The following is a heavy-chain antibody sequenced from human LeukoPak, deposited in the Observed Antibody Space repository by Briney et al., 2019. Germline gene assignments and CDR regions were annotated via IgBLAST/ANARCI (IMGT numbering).Heavy chain of an antibody. J-gene: IGHJ4*02. CDR2: IRYDGSNK. V-gene: IGHV3-30*02. CDR3: AKGADYGDGGAFDY. Sequence: GGSLRLSCAASGFTFSSYGMHWVRQAPGKGLEWVAFIRYDGSNKYYADSVKGRFTISRDNSKNTLYLQMNSLRAEDTAVYYCAKGADYGDGGAFDYWGQGTLVTVSS. D-gene: IGHD4-17*01. CDR1: GFTFSSYG.